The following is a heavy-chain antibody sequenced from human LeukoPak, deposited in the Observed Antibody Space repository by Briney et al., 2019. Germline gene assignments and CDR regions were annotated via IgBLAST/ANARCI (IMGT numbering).Heavy chain of an antibody. V-gene: IGHV3-48*02. Sequence: TGGSLRLSCAASGFIFSGYHINWVRQAPGRGLEWISYISTTGTTMHYADSVKGRFVISRDNAKSSLYLQMNSLRDEDTAVYYCARVWQDNSGVDYWGQGTLVTVSS. J-gene: IGHJ4*02. CDR2: ISTTGTTM. CDR1: GFIFSGYH. CDR3: ARVWQDNSGVDY. D-gene: IGHD2-21*01.